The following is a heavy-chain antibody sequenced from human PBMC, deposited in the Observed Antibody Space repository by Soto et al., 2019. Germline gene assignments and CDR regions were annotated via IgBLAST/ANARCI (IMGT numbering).Heavy chain of an antibody. V-gene: IGHV5-51*01. CDR1: GYSFTSCW. CDR2: NYPGDSDT. CDR3: ARLFRPAATRTYYMDV. D-gene: IGHD2-2*01. Sequence: GESLKISCKGSGYSFTSCWIGWVRQMPGKGLEWMGINYPGDSDTRYSPSFQGQVTISADKSISTAYLQWSSLKASDTAMYYCARLFRPAATRTYYMDVWGKGTTVTVSS. J-gene: IGHJ6*03.